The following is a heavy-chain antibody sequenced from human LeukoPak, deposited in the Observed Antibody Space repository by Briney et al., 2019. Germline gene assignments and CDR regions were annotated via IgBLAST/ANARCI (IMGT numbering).Heavy chain of an antibody. J-gene: IGHJ6*02. CDR3: AVHYYDSSSYYLSYYYYGMDV. Sequence: GGSLRLSCAASGFTFSSYWMSWVRQAPGKGLEWVANIKQDGSEKYYVDSVKGRFTISRDNAKNSLYLQMNSLRAEDTAVYYCAVHYYDSSSYYLSYYYYGMDVWGQGTTVTVSS. V-gene: IGHV3-7*01. D-gene: IGHD3-22*01. CDR2: IKQDGSEK. CDR1: GFTFSSYW.